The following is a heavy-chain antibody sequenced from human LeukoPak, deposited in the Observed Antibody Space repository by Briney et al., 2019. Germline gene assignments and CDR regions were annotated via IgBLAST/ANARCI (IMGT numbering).Heavy chain of an antibody. CDR2: IYHSGST. D-gene: IGHD3-10*01. V-gene: IGHV4-30-2*01. Sequence: PSQTLSLTCAVSGGSISSGGYSWSWIRQPPGKGLEWIGYIYHSGSTYYNPSLKSRVTISVDRSKNQLSLKLSSVTAADTAVYYCARGRGSGSYYNGPHYDYWGQGTLVTVSS. CDR1: GGSISSGGYS. CDR3: ARGRGSGSYYNGPHYDY. J-gene: IGHJ4*02.